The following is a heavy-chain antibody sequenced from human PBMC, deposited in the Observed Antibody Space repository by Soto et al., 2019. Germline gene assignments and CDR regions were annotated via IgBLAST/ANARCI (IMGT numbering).Heavy chain of an antibody. V-gene: IGHV3-23*01. CDR1: GFTFSSYA. CDR3: AKDLHPAIVVVITLGY. CDR2: ISGSGGST. Sequence: GGSLRLSCAASGFTFSSYAMSWVRQAPGKGLEWVSAISGSGGSTYYADSVKGRFTISRDNSKNTLYLQMNSLRAEDTAVYYCAKDLHPAIVVVITLGYWGQGTLVTVSS. J-gene: IGHJ4*02. D-gene: IGHD3-22*01.